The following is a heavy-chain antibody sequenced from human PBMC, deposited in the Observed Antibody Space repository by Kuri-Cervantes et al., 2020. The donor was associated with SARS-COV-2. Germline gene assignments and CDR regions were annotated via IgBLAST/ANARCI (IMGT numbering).Heavy chain of an antibody. CDR1: GYTFASFN. D-gene: IGHD2-15*01. CDR2: IHPIDGST. J-gene: IGHJ6*02. V-gene: IGHV1-46*01. CDR3: ASGVRYCSGGSCYRSPYYYYGMDV. Sequence: ASVKVSCKASGYTFASFNTHWVRQAPGQGLEWMGIIHPIDGSTNYAQKFQGRVTMTRDTSTRTVNMELRSLRSEDTAVYYCASGVRYCSGGSCYRSPYYYYGMDVWGQGTTVTVSS.